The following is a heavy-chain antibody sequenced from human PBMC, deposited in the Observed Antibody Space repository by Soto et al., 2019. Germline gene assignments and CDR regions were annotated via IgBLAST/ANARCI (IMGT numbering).Heavy chain of an antibody. CDR3: AKGRLRYFDWFPDYYGMDV. D-gene: IGHD3-9*01. CDR2: ISYDGSNK. V-gene: IGHV3-30*18. Sequence: HPGGSLRLSCAASGFTFSSYGMHWVRQAPCKGLEWVAVISYDGSNKYYADSVKGRFTISRDNSKNTLYLQMNSLRAEDTALYYCAKGRLRYFDWFPDYYGMDVWGQGTTVTVSS. J-gene: IGHJ6*02. CDR1: GFTFSSYG.